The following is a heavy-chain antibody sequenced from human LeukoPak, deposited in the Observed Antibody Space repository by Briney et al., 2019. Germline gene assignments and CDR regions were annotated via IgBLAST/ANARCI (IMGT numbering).Heavy chain of an antibody. D-gene: IGHD2-2*02. CDR1: GGSISSSSYY. J-gene: IGHJ4*02. V-gene: IGHV4-39*01. Sequence: PSETLSLTCTVSGGSISSSSYYWGWIRQPPGKGLEWIGSIYYSGSTYYNPSLKSRVTISVDTSKNQFSLKLNSVTAADTAVYYCARRGYCSSTSCYNGYYFDCWGQGTLVTVSP. CDR2: IYYSGST. CDR3: ARRGYCSSTSCYNGYYFDC.